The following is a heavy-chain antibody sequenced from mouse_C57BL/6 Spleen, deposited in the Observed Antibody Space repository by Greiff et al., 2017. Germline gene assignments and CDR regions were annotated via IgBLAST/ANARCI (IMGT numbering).Heavy chain of an antibody. D-gene: IGHD2-5*01. J-gene: IGHJ2*01. Sequence: QVQLQQSGAELVKPGASVKISCKASGYAFSSYWMNWVKQRPGKGLEWIGQLYPGDGDTNYNGKFKGKATLTADKSSRTAYMQLSSLTSEDSAVYFCARHYSNYVRDFDYWGQGTTLTVSS. V-gene: IGHV1-80*01. CDR1: GYAFSSYW. CDR3: ARHYSNYVRDFDY. CDR2: LYPGDGDT.